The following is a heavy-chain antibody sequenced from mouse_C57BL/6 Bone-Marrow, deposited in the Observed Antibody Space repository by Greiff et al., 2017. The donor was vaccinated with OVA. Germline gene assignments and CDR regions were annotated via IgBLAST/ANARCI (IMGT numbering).Heavy chain of an antibody. CDR3: TALRSSIYAMDY. V-gene: IGHV14-4*01. Sequence: VQLQQSGAELVRPGASVKFSCTASGFNIKDDYLHWVKQRPEQGLAWIGWIVPENGGNEYASKFQGKATLTADTSSNTAFLQFNSLTTEDTAVCEWTALRSSIYAMDYWGQGTSVTVSS. J-gene: IGHJ4*01. CDR2: IVPENGGN. CDR1: GFNIKDDY. D-gene: IGHD1-1*01.